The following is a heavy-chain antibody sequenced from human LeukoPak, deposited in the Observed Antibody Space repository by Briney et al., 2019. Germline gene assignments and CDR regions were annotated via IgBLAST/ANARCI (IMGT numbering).Heavy chain of an antibody. J-gene: IGHJ4*02. D-gene: IGHD3-10*01. CDR1: GFTFSTYW. Sequence: GGSLRLSCAASGFTFSTYWMRWVRQAPGKGLEWVANINQDGIEKYYVDSVKGRFTISKDKAKTSLYLQMNSLRAEDTAVYYCASYYGSGSHFDYWGQGTIVTVSP. CDR2: INQDGIEK. V-gene: IGHV3-7*01. CDR3: ASYYGSGSHFDY.